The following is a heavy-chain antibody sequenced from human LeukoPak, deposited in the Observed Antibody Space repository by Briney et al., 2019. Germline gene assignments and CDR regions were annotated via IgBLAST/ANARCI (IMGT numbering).Heavy chain of an antibody. CDR3: AKDGLAATPFDY. Sequence: AGGSLRLSCAASGFTFSSYAMSWVRQAPGKGLEWVSAISGSGGSTYYADSVKGRFTISRDNSKNTLYLQMNSLGAEDTAVYYCAKDGLAATPFDYWGQGTLVTVSS. CDR1: GFTFSSYA. CDR2: ISGSGGST. V-gene: IGHV3-23*01. D-gene: IGHD2-15*01. J-gene: IGHJ4*02.